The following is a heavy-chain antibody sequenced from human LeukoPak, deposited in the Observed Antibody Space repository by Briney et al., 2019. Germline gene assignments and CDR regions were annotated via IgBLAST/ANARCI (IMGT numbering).Heavy chain of an antibody. D-gene: IGHD3/OR15-3a*01. CDR3: TRDIGRVNY. V-gene: IGHV3-7*01. CDR2: IKQDGSEK. CDR1: GFTFSSYW. J-gene: IGHJ4*02. Sequence: PGGSLRLSCAASGFTFSSYWMSWVRQAPGKGLEWVASIKQDGSEKNYVDSVKGRFTISRDNAKNSLFLQMNSLRPEDTAVYYCTRDIGRVNYWGQGTLVTVSS.